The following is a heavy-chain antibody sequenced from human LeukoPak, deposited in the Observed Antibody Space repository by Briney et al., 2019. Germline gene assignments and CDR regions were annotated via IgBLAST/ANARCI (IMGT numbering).Heavy chain of an antibody. CDR1: GGSISSYY. V-gene: IGHV4-4*07. Sequence: PSETLSFTCTVSGGSISSYYWSWIRQPAGKGLELIGRIYPSGSTNYNPSLKSRVTMSVDTSKNQFSLKLSSVTAADTAVYYCARAPTGTGGRNWFDPWGQGTLVTVSS. CDR3: ARAPTGTGGRNWFDP. D-gene: IGHD1-1*01. J-gene: IGHJ5*02. CDR2: IYPSGST.